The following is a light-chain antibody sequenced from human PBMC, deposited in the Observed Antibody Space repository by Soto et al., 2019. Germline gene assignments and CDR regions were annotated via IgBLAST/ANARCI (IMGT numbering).Light chain of an antibody. V-gene: IGKV3-20*01. CDR2: DAS. J-gene: IGKJ1*01. CDR3: HQYGTSPQT. Sequence: EIVLTQSPRTLSLSPAESVTLSCRASQIVSSAYVAWYQQKPGQAPKLLTYDASRRASGTPDRFSGSGSGTDYTLTISSVEPEDFAVYYCHQYGTSPQTFGQGTKVDIK. CDR1: QIVSSAY.